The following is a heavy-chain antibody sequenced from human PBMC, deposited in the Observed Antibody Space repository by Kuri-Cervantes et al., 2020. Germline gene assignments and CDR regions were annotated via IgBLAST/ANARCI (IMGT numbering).Heavy chain of an antibody. D-gene: IGHD2-15*01. CDR2: IIPILGIA. V-gene: IGHV1-69*02. CDR3: AREPSEVVAATEGETDAFDI. CDR1: GGTFSSYT. Sequence: SVKVSCKASGGTFSSYTISWVRQAPGQGLEWVGRIIPILGIANYAQKFQGRVTITADKSTSTAYMELSSLRSEDTAVYYCAREPSEVVAATEGETDAFDIWGQGTMVTVSS. J-gene: IGHJ3*02.